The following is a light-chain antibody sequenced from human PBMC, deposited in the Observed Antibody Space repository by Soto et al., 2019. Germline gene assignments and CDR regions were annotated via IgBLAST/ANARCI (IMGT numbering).Light chain of an antibody. CDR2: EGN. V-gene: IGLV2-23*01. CDR1: SSDIGSYNL. J-gene: IGLJ3*02. Sequence: QSVLTQPASVSGSPGQSITISCTGTSSDIGSYNLVSWYQQHPGKAPKVIIYEGNERPSGVSNRFSGSKSGNTASLTISGLQAEDEADYCCCSYAGSMTWVFGGGTKLTV. CDR3: CSYAGSMTWV.